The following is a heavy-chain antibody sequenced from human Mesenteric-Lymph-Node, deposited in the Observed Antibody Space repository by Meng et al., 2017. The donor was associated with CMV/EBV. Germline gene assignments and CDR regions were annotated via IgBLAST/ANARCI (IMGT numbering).Heavy chain of an antibody. CDR1: GFTFNTYA. CDR2: ISSNGGST. V-gene: IGHV3-64*02. Sequence: GGSLRLSCAASGFTFNTYAMHWVRQAPGKGLEHVSVISSNGGSTEYADSVKGRFTISRDNSKNTLYLQMGSLRAEDSAVYYCAKDGLVTAMGYWGQGTLVTVSS. D-gene: IGHD2-21*02. J-gene: IGHJ4*02. CDR3: AKDGLVTAMGY.